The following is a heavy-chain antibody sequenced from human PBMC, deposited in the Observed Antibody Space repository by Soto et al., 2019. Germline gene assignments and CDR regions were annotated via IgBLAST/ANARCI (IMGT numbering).Heavy chain of an antibody. CDR1: GYTFTSYG. D-gene: IGHD5-18*01. Sequence: GASVKVSCKASGYTFTSYGISWVRQAPGQGLEWMGGFDPEDGETIYAQKFQGRVTMTEDTSTDTAYMELSSLRSEDTAVYYCATTPWVGYSYGSLDYWGQGTLVTVSS. V-gene: IGHV1-24*01. CDR3: ATTPWVGYSYGSLDY. CDR2: FDPEDGET. J-gene: IGHJ4*02.